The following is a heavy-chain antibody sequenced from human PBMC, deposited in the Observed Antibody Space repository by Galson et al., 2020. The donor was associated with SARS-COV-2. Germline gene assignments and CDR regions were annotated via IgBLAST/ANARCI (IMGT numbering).Heavy chain of an antibody. D-gene: IGHD2-2*01. CDR1: GASISGNY. Sequence: SATLSLTCTVSGASISGNYWSWIRQPPGKGLEWIGYIPYTGRTNHNPSLKSRVTISVDTSRNQFSLKLSSVTAADTAVYYCAKFYCTTSCSHFDYWGQGALVTVSS. J-gene: IGHJ4*02. CDR3: AKFYCTTSCSHFDY. V-gene: IGHV4-59*01. CDR2: IPYTGRT.